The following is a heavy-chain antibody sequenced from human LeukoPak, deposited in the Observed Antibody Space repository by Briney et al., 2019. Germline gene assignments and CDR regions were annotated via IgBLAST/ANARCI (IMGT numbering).Heavy chain of an antibody. Sequence: SETLSLTCAVYGGSFSGYYWSWIRQPPGKGLEWIGEINHSGSTNYNPSLKSRVTISVDTSKNQFSLKLSSVTAADTAVYYCASGDYSNYVGPWGQGTLVTVSS. V-gene: IGHV4-34*01. D-gene: IGHD4-11*01. CDR3: ASGDYSNYVGP. J-gene: IGHJ4*02. CDR1: GGSFSGYY. CDR2: INHSGST.